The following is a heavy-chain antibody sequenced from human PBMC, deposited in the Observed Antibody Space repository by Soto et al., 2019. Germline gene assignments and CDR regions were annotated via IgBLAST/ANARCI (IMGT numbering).Heavy chain of an antibody. V-gene: IGHV4-59*01. CDR3: ARDLLIYPVVAATSRQVPYYYYMDV. Sequence: PSETLSLTCTVSGGSISSYYWSWIRQPPGKGLEWIGYIYYSGSTNYNPSLKSRVTMTRDTSTSTVYMELSSLRSEDTAVYYCARDLLIYPVVAATSRQVPYYYYMDVWGKGTTVTVSS. D-gene: IGHD2-15*01. CDR1: GGSISSYY. J-gene: IGHJ6*03. CDR2: IYYSGST.